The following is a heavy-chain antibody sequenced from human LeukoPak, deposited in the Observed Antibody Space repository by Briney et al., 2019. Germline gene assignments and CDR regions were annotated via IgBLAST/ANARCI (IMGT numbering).Heavy chain of an antibody. V-gene: IGHV3-74*01. CDR3: TRVRDLWFGGGPFDY. J-gene: IGHJ4*02. Sequence: WGSLRLSCAASGFTFRSNWMHWVRQVPGKGLVWVSRINSDGTSTNYADFVKGRFTIFRDNAKNMVHLQMNSLRDEDTAVYYCTRVRDLWFGGGPFDYWGQGTLVTVSS. CDR1: GFTFRSNW. D-gene: IGHD3-10*01. CDR2: INSDGTST.